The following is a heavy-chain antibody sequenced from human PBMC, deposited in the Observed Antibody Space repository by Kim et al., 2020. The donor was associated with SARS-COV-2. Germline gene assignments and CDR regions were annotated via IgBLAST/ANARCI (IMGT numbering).Heavy chain of an antibody. Sequence: GGSLRLSCVASGFTFSTSPMGWVRQAPGKGLEWVSRISWDGTRTHYADSVKGRVTMSSDKSKNMLYLHMNRLRVEDTAVYYCAKGVITSGFDYWGQGTQVTVSS. D-gene: IGHD2-21*01. CDR2: ISWDGTRT. CDR3: AKGVITSGFDY. J-gene: IGHJ4*02. CDR1: GFTFSTSP. V-gene: IGHV3-23*01.